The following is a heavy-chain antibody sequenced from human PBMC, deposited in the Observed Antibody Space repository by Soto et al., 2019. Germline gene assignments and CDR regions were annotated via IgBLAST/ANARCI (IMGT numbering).Heavy chain of an antibody. CDR2: ISSSGSTI. CDR3: ARDYIAETYYYYMDV. Sequence: PGGSLRLSCAASGFTFSDYYMSWIRQAPGKGLEWVSYISSSGSTIYYADSVKGRFTISRDNAKNSLYLQMNSLRAEDTAVYYCARDYIAETYYYYMDVWGKGTTVTVSS. D-gene: IGHD6-13*01. V-gene: IGHV3-11*01. CDR1: GFTFSDYY. J-gene: IGHJ6*03.